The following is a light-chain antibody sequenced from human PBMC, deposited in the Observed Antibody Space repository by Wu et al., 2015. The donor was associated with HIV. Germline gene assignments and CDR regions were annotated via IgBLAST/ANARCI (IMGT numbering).Light chain of an antibody. CDR2: AAS. V-gene: IGKV3-15*01. Sequence: EIVMTQSPATLSVSPGERATLSCRASQSVSNKLVWYQQKPGQAPRLLIYAASTRATGIPARFSGSGSGTEFTLTISSLQSEDFALYYCQQFXDWPRTFGQGTKVEIK. CDR1: QSVSNK. CDR3: QQFXDWPRT. J-gene: IGKJ1*01.